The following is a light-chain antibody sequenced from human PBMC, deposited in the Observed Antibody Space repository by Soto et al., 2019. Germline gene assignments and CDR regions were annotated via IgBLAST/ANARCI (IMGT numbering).Light chain of an antibody. CDR1: QSVSSSY. CDR3: QQYGSAPFT. Sequence: EIELTQSPGTLSFSPGERATLTCRASQSVSSSYLAWFQQKPGQAPMLLIYGASSRATGIPDRFSGSGSGTDFTLTISRLEPEDFAVYYCQQYGSAPFTFGPGTKVDIK. CDR2: GAS. V-gene: IGKV3-20*01. J-gene: IGKJ3*01.